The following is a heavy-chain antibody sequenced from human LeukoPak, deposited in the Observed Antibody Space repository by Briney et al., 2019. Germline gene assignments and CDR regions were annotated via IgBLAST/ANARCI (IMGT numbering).Heavy chain of an antibody. CDR3: ARGGGYLGY. V-gene: IGHV3-7*01. CDR2: IKQDGSDK. D-gene: IGHD2-21*01. J-gene: IGHJ4*02. CDR1: GFTFTSNW. Sequence: GGSLRLSCAASGFTFTSNWMSWVRQAPGKGLEWVANIKQDGSDKCYVDSVKGRFTISRDNAKSSLYLQMNSLRAEDTAVYYCARGGGYLGYWGQGTLVTVSS.